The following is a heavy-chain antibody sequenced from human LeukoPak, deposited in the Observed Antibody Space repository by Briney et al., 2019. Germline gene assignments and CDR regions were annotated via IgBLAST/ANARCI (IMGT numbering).Heavy chain of an antibody. CDR2: ISSDGSIE. V-gene: IGHV3-30-3*01. CDR1: GFTFGSYS. CDR3: ARDGKSWLPDY. J-gene: IGHJ4*02. D-gene: IGHD3-22*01. Sequence: GRSLRLSCAASGFTFGSYSIRWVRQAPGKGLEWVTVISSDGSIEYYADSVKGRFTISRDNSKNTLYLQMNSLRTEDTAVYYCARDGKSWLPDYWGQGTLVTVSS.